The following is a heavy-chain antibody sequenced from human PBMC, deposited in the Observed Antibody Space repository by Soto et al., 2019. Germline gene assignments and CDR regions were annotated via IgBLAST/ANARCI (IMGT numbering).Heavy chain of an antibody. J-gene: IGHJ4*02. D-gene: IGHD3-16*01. V-gene: IGHV3-30*18. CDR1: GFTFSHYA. CDR2: ISYDGGEK. Sequence: GGSLRLSCEASGFTFSHYAMHWARQAPGKGLEWVAFISYDGGEKYYADSVKGRFTISRDNSKNTVYLQLNSLRAEDTTLFYFVKDPRAYMTPEGYYFDFWGPGTLVTVSS. CDR3: VKDPRAYMTPEGYYFDF.